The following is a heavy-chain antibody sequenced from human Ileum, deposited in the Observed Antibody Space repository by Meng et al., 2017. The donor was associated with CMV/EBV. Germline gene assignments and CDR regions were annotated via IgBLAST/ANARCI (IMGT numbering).Heavy chain of an antibody. J-gene: IGHJ5*02. CDR1: GFTFSNYW. V-gene: IGHV3-7*01. Sequence: GESLKISCAASGFTFSNYWMSWVRQAPGKGLEWVANIKQDGSENYYVDSVKGRFTISRDNAKNSLYLQMNSLRAEDMAVYFCARLGAASGRYWFDPWGQGTLVTVSS. D-gene: IGHD6-13*01. CDR3: ARLGAASGRYWFDP. CDR2: IKQDGSEN.